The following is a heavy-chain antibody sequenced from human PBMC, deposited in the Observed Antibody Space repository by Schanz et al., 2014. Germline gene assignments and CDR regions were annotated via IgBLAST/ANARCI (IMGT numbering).Heavy chain of an antibody. Sequence: VQLLQFGGGVVQPGRSLRLSCAASGFTFSTYAMSWVRQAPGKGLEWVSAISGSGGSTYYADSVKGRFTISRDNSKNTLYLQMNSLRAEDTAMYYCARRASCSRIGCPFDSWGQGTLVTVSS. D-gene: IGHD2-2*01. J-gene: IGHJ4*02. CDR2: ISGSGGST. CDR1: GFTFSTYA. CDR3: ARRASCSRIGCPFDS. V-gene: IGHV3-23*01.